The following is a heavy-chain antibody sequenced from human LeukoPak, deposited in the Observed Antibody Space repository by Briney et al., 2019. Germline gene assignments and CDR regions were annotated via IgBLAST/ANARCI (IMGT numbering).Heavy chain of an antibody. D-gene: IGHD4/OR15-4a*01. V-gene: IGHV1-46*01. CDR3: ARGRWGATYSLDY. CDR2: INPSGGST. Sequence: ASVKVSCKASGYTFTGYYMHWVRQAPGQGLEWMGMINPSGGSTSYPQKFQGRVTMTRDTSTTTVHMELSRLTLADTAVYYCARGRWGATYSLDYWGQGTLVTVSS. CDR1: GYTFTGYY. J-gene: IGHJ4*02.